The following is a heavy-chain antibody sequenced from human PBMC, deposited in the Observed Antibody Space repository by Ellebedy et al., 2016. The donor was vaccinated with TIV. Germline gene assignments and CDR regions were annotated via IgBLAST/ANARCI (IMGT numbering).Heavy chain of an antibody. CDR2: INHSGST. J-gene: IGHJ4*02. V-gene: IGHV4-34*01. CDR3: ARVPRGIAAAGWSDY. Sequence: SETLSLXXAVYGGSFSGYYWSWIRQPPGKGLEWIGEINHSGSTNYNPSLKSRVTISVDTSKNQFSLKLSSVTAADTAVYYCARVPRGIAAAGWSDYWGQGTLVTVSS. CDR1: GGSFSGYY. D-gene: IGHD6-13*01.